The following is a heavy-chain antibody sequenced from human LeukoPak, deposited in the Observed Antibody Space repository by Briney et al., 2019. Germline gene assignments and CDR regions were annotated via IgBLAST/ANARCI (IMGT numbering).Heavy chain of an antibody. CDR3: IRSGGWPGF. D-gene: IGHD6-19*01. CDR1: GFIVSSYW. CDR2: IDDDGSAT. J-gene: IGHJ4*02. Sequence: PGGSLRLSCEASGFIVSSYWMHWVRQAPRKGLVWVSRIDDDGSATAYADSVKGRFIISRDDAKNTVYLQMNSLGAEDTAMYYCIRSGGWPGFWGQGTLVTVSS. V-gene: IGHV3-74*01.